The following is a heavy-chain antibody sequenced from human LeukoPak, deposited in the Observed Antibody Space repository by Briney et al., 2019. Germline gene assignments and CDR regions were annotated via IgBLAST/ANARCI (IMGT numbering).Heavy chain of an antibody. Sequence: PGGSLRLSCAASGFSFSSYSLNWVRQAAGKGLEWVSYITGSSSTINYADSVKGRFTISRDKAKNSLYLQMNSLRAEDTAVYYCARTGLGMYSFDSWGQGTLVTVSS. J-gene: IGHJ4*02. CDR3: ARTGLGMYSFDS. CDR1: GFSFSSYS. D-gene: IGHD3/OR15-3a*01. CDR2: ITGSSSTI. V-gene: IGHV3-48*01.